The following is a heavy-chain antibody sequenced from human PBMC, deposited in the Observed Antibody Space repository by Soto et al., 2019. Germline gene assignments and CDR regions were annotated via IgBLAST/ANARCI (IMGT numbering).Heavy chain of an antibody. CDR3: AKIAARLFYYYYYGMDV. J-gene: IGHJ6*02. Sequence: GGSLRLSCAASGFTFSSYAMSWVRQAPGKGLEWVSAISGSGGSTYYADSVKGRFTISRDNSKNTLYLQMNSLRAEDTAVYYCAKIAARLFYYYYYGMDVWGQGTTVTVSS. CDR2: ISGSGGST. V-gene: IGHV3-23*01. D-gene: IGHD6-6*01. CDR1: GFTFSSYA.